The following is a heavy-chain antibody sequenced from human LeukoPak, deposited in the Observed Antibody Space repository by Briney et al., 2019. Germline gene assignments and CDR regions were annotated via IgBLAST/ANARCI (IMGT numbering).Heavy chain of an antibody. Sequence: PGGSLRLSCAASGFTFTTYWMGWVRPAPGEGLEWVANIKQDGSEQYYVDSVNGRFTISRDNAKNSLSLQINSLRAEDTAVYYCARPLMYYYGSETYFWFDPWGQGTLVTVSS. V-gene: IGHV3-7*01. J-gene: IGHJ5*02. D-gene: IGHD3-10*01. CDR1: GFTFTTYW. CDR2: IKQDGSEQ. CDR3: ARPLMYYYGSETYFWFDP.